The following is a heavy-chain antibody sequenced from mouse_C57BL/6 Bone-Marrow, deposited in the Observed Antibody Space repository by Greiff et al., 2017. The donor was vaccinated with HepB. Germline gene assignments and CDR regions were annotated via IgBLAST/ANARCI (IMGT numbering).Heavy chain of an antibody. Sequence: EVQLQQSGAELVKPGASVKLSCTASGFNFKDTYMHWVKQRPEQGLEWIGMIYPANGSTKYDPKFQGKATITVDTSSNIAYLHLSSLTSEDTAVYYCARNGPAFDSWGQGTPLTVSS. CDR1: GFNFKDTY. V-gene: IGHV14-3*02. D-gene: IGHD1-1*02. CDR3: ARNGPAFDS. CDR2: IYPANGST. J-gene: IGHJ2*01.